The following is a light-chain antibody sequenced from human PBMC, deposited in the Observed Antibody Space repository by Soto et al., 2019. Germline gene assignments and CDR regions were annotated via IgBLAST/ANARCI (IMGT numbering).Light chain of an antibody. CDR2: EDN. CDR1: SSNIGGNS. Sequence: QSVLTQPPSASGTPGQRVTISCSGRSSNIGGNSVSWYQQLPGTAPKLLIYEDNKRPSGIPDRFSGSKSGTSATLGITGFQTGDEADYYCGSWDSSLSAYVFGTGTKLTVL. J-gene: IGLJ1*01. V-gene: IGLV1-51*01. CDR3: GSWDSSLSAYV.